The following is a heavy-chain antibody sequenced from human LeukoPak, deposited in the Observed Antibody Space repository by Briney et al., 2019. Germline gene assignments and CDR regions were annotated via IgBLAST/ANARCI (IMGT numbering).Heavy chain of an antibody. J-gene: IGHJ4*02. CDR2: IYSGGST. V-gene: IGHV3-53*01. CDR1: GFTVSSNY. D-gene: IGHD6-13*01. CDR3: ASLDSSSWYPLDY. Sequence: GGSLRLSCAASGFTVSSNYMSWVRQAPGKGLEWVSVIYSGGSTYYADSVKGRFTISRDNSKNTLYLQMNSLGAEDTAVYYCASLDSSSWYPLDYWGQGTLVTVSS.